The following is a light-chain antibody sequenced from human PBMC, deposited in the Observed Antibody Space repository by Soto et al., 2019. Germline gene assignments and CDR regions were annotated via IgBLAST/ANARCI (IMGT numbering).Light chain of an antibody. V-gene: IGKV3-11*01. J-gene: IGKJ4*01. CDR2: DAS. CDR3: QQRSTWPLT. CDR1: QSVSTY. Sequence: IVLIQSPATLSLSAGERATLSRRASQSVSTYLAWYQQKSGQAPRLLIYDASNRATGIPARFSGSGSGTDFTLSISSLEPEDFAVYYCQQRSTWPLTFGGGTKVEIK.